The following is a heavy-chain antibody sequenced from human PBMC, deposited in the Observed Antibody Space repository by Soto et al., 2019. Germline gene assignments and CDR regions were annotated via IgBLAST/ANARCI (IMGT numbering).Heavy chain of an antibody. V-gene: IGHV5-51*01. CDR1: GYTFTNYW. CDR3: AASIFYYGMDV. Sequence: GESLKISCKGSGYTFTNYWIGWGRQMPGKGLEWMGIIYPGDSDTKYNPSCQGQVTISADKSSTTTYLQWSSLKASDTAIYYCAASIFYYGMDVWGQGTTVTVSS. J-gene: IGHJ6*02. CDR2: IYPGDSDT.